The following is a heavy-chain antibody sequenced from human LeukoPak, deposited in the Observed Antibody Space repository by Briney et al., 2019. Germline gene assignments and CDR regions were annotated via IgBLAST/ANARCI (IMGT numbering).Heavy chain of an antibody. D-gene: IGHD2-21*02. V-gene: IGHV1-2*02. CDR3: ARVNCGGDCYSDRGAFDI. J-gene: IGHJ3*02. CDR1: GYTFTGYY. Sequence: GASVKVSCKASGYTFTGYYMHWVRQAPGQGLEWMGWINPNSGGTNYAQKFQGRVTMTRDTSISTAYMELSSLRSEDTAVYYCARVNCGGDCYSDRGAFDIWGQGTMVTVSS. CDR2: INPNSGGT.